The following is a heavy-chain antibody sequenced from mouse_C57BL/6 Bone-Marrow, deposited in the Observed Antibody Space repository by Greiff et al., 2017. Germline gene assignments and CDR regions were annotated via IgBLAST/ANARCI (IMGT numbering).Heavy chain of an antibody. V-gene: IGHV1-82*01. J-gene: IGHJ1*03. CDR3: GSQLGGGYFDV. CDR1: GYAFSSSW. CDR2: IYPGDGDT. Sequence: VQLQQSGPELVKPGASVKISCKASGYAFSSSWMNWVKQRPGKGLEWIGRIYPGDGDTNYNGKFKGKATLTADKSSSTAYMQLSSLTSEDSAVYFCGSQLGGGYFDVWGTGTTVTVSS. D-gene: IGHD4-1*02.